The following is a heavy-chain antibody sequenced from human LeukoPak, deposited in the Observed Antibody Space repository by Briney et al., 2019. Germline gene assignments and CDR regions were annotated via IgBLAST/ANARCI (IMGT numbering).Heavy chain of an antibody. V-gene: IGHV4-4*02. J-gene: IGHJ6*03. CDR1: GGSISSSNW. CDR2: IYHSGST. D-gene: IGHD6-19*01. Sequence: SETLSLTCAVSGGSISSSNWWSWVRQPPGKGLEWIGEIYHSGSTNYNPSLKSRVTISVDKSKNQFSLKLSSVTAADTAVYYCARSYSSGSTLHYYYYYYMDVWGKGTTVTVSS. CDR3: ARSYSSGSTLHYYYYYYMDV.